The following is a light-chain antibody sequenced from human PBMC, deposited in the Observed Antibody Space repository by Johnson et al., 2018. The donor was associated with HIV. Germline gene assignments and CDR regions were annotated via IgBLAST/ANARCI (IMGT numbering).Light chain of an antibody. CDR2: DNN. CDR1: SSNIGNNY. J-gene: IGLJ1*01. V-gene: IGLV1-51*01. CDR3: ATWDNNLSAYV. Sequence: QSVLTQPPSVSAAPGQKITVSCSGSSSNIGNNYVSWYQQLPGTAPKLLIYDNNKRPSGIPDRFSGSKSGTSATLGITGLQTGDEADYYCATWDNNLSAYVFGTGTKVTVL.